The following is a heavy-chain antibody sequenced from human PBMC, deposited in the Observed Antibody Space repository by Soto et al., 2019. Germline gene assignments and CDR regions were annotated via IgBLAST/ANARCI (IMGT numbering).Heavy chain of an antibody. J-gene: IGHJ4*02. CDR2: ISGGADTI. D-gene: IGHD1-1*01. Sequence: EVQLLESGGGLVQPGGSLRLSCAASGFSFDTYVMSWVRQAPGKGLEWVSRISGGADTIYYAESVKGRFTISRDNSKNPLYLQMNSLRAEDTSVYYCANTGGGLIDYWGQGSLVTVSS. CDR3: ANTGGGLIDY. V-gene: IGHV3-23*01. CDR1: GFSFDTYV.